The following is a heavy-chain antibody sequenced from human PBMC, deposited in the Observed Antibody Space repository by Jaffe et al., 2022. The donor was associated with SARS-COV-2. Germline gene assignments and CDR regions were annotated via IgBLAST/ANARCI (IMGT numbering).Heavy chain of an antibody. J-gene: IGHJ6*02. CDR2: ISYDGSNK. CDR1: GFTFSSYA. Sequence: QVQLVESGGGVVQPGRSLRLSCAASGFTFSSYAMHWVRQAPGKGLEWVAVISYDGSNKYYADSVKGRFTISRDNSKNTLYLQMNSLRAEDTAVYYCARERRLPYYYYGMDVWGQGTTVTVSS. D-gene: IGHD2-15*01. V-gene: IGHV3-30-3*01. CDR3: ARERRLPYYYYGMDV.